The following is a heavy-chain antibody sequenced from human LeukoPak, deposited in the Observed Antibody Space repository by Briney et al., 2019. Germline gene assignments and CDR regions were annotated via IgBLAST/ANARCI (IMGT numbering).Heavy chain of an antibody. CDR3: AREPYGSGSYYHDY. V-gene: IGHV1-2*02. Sequence: ASVKVSCKASGYTFTGYYMHWVRQAPGQGLEWMGWINPNSGGTNYAQKFQGRVTMTRDTSISTAYMELSRLRSDDTAVYYCAREPYGSGSYYHDYWGRGTLVTVSS. CDR2: INPNSGGT. D-gene: IGHD3-10*01. CDR1: GYTFTGYY. J-gene: IGHJ4*02.